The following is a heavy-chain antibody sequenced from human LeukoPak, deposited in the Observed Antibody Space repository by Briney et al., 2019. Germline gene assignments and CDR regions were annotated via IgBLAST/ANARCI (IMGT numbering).Heavy chain of an antibody. J-gene: IGHJ6*02. CDR1: GFTVSSNY. CDR2: IYSGGST. CDR3: ASGIDAEAVRLLEWLPNYGMDV. V-gene: IGHV3-66*01. D-gene: IGHD3-3*01. Sequence: GSLRLSCVASGFTVSSNYMSWVRQAPGKGLEWVSVIYSGGSTYYADSVKGRFTTSRDNSKNTLYLQMNSLRAEDTAVYYCASGIDAEAVRLLEWLPNYGMDVWGQGTTVTVSS.